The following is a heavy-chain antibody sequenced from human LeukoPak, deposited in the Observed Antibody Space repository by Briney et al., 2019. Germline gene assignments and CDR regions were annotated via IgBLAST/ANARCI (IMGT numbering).Heavy chain of an antibody. J-gene: IGHJ4*02. CDR2: INPNTGGA. D-gene: IGHD2-15*01. Sequence: ASVKGSCKASGYTFIAYYIHWVRQAPGQGLEWMGWINPNTGGANYAREFKGRVILTRDTSSTTAYMELSRLRPDDTAIYYCARGPYCSGGSCYSDYWGQGTLVTVSS. CDR3: ARGPYCSGGSCYSDY. CDR1: GYTFIAYY. V-gene: IGHV1-2*02.